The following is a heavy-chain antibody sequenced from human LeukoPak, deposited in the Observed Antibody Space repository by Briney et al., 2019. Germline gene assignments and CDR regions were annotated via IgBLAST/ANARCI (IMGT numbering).Heavy chain of an antibody. CDR1: GGSFSGYY. D-gene: IGHD3-22*01. V-gene: IGHV4-34*01. CDR3: ARSKYYYDSSFRY. Sequence: SEPLSLTCAVYGGSFSGYYWSWIRQPPGKGLEWIGEINHSGSTNYNPSLKSRVTISVDTSKNQFSLKLSSVTAADTAVYYCARSKYYYDSSFRYWGQGTLVTVSS. CDR2: INHSGST. J-gene: IGHJ4*02.